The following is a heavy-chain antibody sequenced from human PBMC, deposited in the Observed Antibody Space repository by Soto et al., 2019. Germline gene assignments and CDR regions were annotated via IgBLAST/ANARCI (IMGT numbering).Heavy chain of an antibody. V-gene: IGHV5-10-1*01. CDR3: AITGRSRAGAGTVAY. D-gene: IGHD6-19*01. CDR2: IDPSDSYT. Sequence: PGESLKISCKGSGYSFTSYWISWVRQMPGKGLEWMGRIDPSDSYTNYSPSFQGHVTISADKSISTAYLQWSSLKASDTAMYYCAITGRSRAGAGTVAYWGQVTRVTFSS. CDR1: GYSFTSYW. J-gene: IGHJ4*02.